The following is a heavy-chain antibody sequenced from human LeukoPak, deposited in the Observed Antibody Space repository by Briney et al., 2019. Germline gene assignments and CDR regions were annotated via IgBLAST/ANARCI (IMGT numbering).Heavy chain of an antibody. CDR2: IKSKTDGGTT. CDR1: GFTFSNAW. V-gene: IGHV3-15*01. D-gene: IGHD3-3*01. J-gene: IGHJ4*02. CDR3: TTSALRFAYFDY. Sequence: GGSLRLSCAASGFTFSNAWMSWVRQAPGKGLEWVGRIKSKTDGGTTDYAAPVKGRFTISRDDSKNTLYLQMNSLKTEDTAVYYGTTSALRFAYFDYWGQGTLVTVSS.